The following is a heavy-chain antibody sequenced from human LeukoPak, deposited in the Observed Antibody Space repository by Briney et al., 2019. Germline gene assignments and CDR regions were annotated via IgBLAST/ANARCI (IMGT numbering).Heavy chain of an antibody. CDR3: ARGPSGYHNT. V-gene: IGHV3-30*02. D-gene: IGHD5-12*01. J-gene: IGHJ4*02. CDR1: GFTFSNYG. CDR2: IRYDGSDK. Sequence: GGSLRLSCAASGFTFSNYGMHWVRQAPGKGLEWVAFIRYDGSDKYYTDYVKGRFTISRDNSKNTLYLQMNSLRAEDTAVYYCARGPSGYHNTGGQGTLVTVSS.